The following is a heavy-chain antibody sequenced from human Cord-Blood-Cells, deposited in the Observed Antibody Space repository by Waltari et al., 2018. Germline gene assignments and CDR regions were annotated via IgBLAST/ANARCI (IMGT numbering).Heavy chain of an antibody. V-gene: IGHV3-9*01. CDR2: ISWNSGSI. Sequence: EVQLVESGGGLVQPGRSLRLSCAASGFTFDDYAMHWFGQAPGKGLEWVSGISWNSGSIGYADSVKGRFTISRDNAKNSLYLQMNSLRAEDTALYYCAKGGGPYYYDRSGSDYWGQGTMVTVSS. J-gene: IGHJ4*02. CDR1: GFTFDDYA. D-gene: IGHD3-22*01. CDR3: AKGGGPYYYDRSGSDY.